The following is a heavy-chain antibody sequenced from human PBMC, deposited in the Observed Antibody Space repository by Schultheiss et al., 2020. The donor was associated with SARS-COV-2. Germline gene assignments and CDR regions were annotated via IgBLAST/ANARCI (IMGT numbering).Heavy chain of an antibody. CDR1: GFTFSSYG. V-gene: IGHV3-33*01. CDR2: IWYDGTNK. D-gene: IGHD3-22*01. Sequence: GGSLRLSCAPSGFTFSSYGMHWVRQAPGKGLEWVALIWYDGTNKYYADSVKGRFTISRDNSKNTLYLQMNSLRAEDTAVYYCARGSRYDSSGYFRDYFDYWGQGTLVTVSS. CDR3: ARGSRYDSSGYFRDYFDY. J-gene: IGHJ4*02.